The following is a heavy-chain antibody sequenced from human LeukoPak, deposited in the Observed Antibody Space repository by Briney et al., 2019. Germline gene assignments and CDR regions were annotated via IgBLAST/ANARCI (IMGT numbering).Heavy chain of an antibody. J-gene: IGHJ4*02. CDR1: GVSISSNNW. CDR2: IYHSGST. V-gene: IGHV4-4*02. Sequence: PSETLSLTCAVSGVSISSNNWWTWVRPPPGKGLEWIGEIYHSGSTNYNPSLKSRVTISVDKSRNHFSLKLSSVTAADTAVYYCARVGYDSSGYSGSFDYWGQGTPVTVSS. CDR3: ARVGYDSSGYSGSFDY. D-gene: IGHD3-22*01.